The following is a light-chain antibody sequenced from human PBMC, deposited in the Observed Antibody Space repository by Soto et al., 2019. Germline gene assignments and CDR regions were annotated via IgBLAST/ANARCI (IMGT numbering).Light chain of an antibody. Sequence: QSALTQPASVSGSSGQSITISCTGTSSDVGGYSPVSWYQQHTGKAPKLVVYDVSNRPSGVSNRFSGSKSGNTASLTISGLQAEDEADYYCCSWTSSATYVFGTGTKVTVL. CDR2: DVS. J-gene: IGLJ1*01. CDR1: SSDVGGYSP. V-gene: IGLV2-14*01. CDR3: CSWTSSATYV.